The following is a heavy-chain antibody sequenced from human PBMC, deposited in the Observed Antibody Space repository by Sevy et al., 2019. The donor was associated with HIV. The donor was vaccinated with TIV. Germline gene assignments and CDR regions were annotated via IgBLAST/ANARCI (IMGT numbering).Heavy chain of an antibody. Sequence: GGSLRLSCAASGFTFSSYGMHWVRQAPGEGLEWVAVIWYDGSNKYYADSVKGRFTISRDNSKNTLYLQMNSLRAEDTAVYYCAREQWLGLNIDYWGQGTLVTVSS. CDR2: IWYDGSNK. CDR1: GFTFSSYG. CDR3: AREQWLGLNIDY. J-gene: IGHJ4*02. D-gene: IGHD6-19*01. V-gene: IGHV3-33*01.